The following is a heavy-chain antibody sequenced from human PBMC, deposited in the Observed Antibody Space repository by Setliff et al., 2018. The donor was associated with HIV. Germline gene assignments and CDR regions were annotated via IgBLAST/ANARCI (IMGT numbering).Heavy chain of an antibody. CDR3: ARDYGSGRGSDP. V-gene: IGHV1-2*02. CDR2: INPKSDGT. D-gene: IGHD3-10*01. CDR1: GYSFTDYY. Sequence: ASVKVSCKASGYSFTDYYIHWVRQAPGQGLEWMGWINPKSDGTNYAQKLQGRVTMTTDTSTSTAYMELRSLRSDDTAVYYCARDYGSGRGSDPWGQGTLVTVSS. J-gene: IGHJ5*02.